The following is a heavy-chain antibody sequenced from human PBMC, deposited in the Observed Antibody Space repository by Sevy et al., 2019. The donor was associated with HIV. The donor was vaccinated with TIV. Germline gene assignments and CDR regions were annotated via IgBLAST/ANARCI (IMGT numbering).Heavy chain of an antibody. CDR1: GYTFTSYD. Sequence: ASVKVSCKTSGYTFTSYDIHWVRQATGQGLEWMGWMSAKSGNTGYAQKFQGRVSMTRDTSISTAYMELSSLRSEDTAVYYCARWWGMRYYYYYAMDVWGQGTRVTVSS. CDR3: ARWWGMRYYYYYAMDV. J-gene: IGHJ6*02. D-gene: IGHD2-8*02. CDR2: MSAKSGNT. V-gene: IGHV1-8*01.